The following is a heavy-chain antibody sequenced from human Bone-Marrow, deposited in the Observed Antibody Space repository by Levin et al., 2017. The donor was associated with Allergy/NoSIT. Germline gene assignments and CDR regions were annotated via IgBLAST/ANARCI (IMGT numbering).Heavy chain of an antibody. V-gene: IGHV3-74*01. CDR2: IDRDGSII. J-gene: IGHJ3*02. CDR3: YSDVAFDK. CDR1: GFTFDRHW. D-gene: IGHD3-22*01. Sequence: GESLKISCLASGFTFDRHWMHWVRQAPGKEPVWVSRIDRDGSIIDYADSVKGRFTISRDNAKNSLYLQMNNLRVEDTALYCVYSDVAFDKWCQGTMVTVSS.